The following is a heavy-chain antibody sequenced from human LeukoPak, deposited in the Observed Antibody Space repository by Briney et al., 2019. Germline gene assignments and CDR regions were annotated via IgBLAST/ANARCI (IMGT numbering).Heavy chain of an antibody. CDR3: TRRPSGATHVFDY. CDR2: IRSKANSYAT. V-gene: IGHV3-73*01. Sequence: GGSLRLSCAASGFTFSGSAMHWVRQASGKGLEWVGRIRSKANSYATAYAASVKGRFTISRDDSKNTAYLQMNSLKTEDTAVYYCTRRPSGATHVFDYWGQGTLVTVSS. D-gene: IGHD1-26*01. CDR1: GFTFSGSA. J-gene: IGHJ4*02.